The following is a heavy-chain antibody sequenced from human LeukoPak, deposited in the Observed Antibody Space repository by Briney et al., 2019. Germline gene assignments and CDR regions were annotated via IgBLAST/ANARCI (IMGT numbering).Heavy chain of an antibody. V-gene: IGHV1-46*01. J-gene: IGHJ4*02. Sequence: ASVKVSCKASGYTFTSYGISWVRQAPGQGLEWMAIINPSVGSATYAQKFKGRVTMTRDTSTSTVYMELSSLTSEDTAVYYCARGRGISATGIRLDCWGQGTLVTVSS. CDR3: ARGRGISATGIRLDC. CDR2: INPSVGSA. CDR1: GYTFTSYG. D-gene: IGHD6-13*01.